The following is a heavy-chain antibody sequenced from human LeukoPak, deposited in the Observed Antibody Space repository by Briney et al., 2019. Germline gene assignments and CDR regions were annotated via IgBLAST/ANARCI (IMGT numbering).Heavy chain of an antibody. V-gene: IGHV4-34*01. J-gene: IGHJ6*03. D-gene: IGHD1-7*01. Sequence: SETLPLTCAVYGGSFSNYYWSWISQPPGKGLAWNGEINDSGRTNYNPSLMSRVTVSVDTSKNQFSLRLTSVTATDTAVYYCARRWNYGRNYYIDVWGKGATVSVSS. CDR3: ARRWNYGRNYYIDV. CDR1: GGSFSNYY. CDR2: INDSGRT.